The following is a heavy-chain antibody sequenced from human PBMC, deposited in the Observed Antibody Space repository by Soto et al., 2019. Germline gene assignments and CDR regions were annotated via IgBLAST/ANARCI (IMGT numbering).Heavy chain of an antibody. V-gene: IGHV3-48*02. CDR2: ISSGSSYI. CDR1: GFTFSTYT. Sequence: LRLSCAASGFTFSTYTMNWVRQAPGKGLEWISSISSGSSYIYYAGSVKGRFTISRDNAKNSLYLQMNSLRDEDTAVYYCARELMVYAIVVDPWGQGTLVTVSS. D-gene: IGHD2-8*01. J-gene: IGHJ5*02. CDR3: ARELMVYAIVVDP.